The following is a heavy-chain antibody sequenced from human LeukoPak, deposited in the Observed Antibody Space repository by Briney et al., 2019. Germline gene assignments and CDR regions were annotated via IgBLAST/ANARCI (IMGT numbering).Heavy chain of an antibody. Sequence: GGSLRLSCAASGFTFSSYEMNWVRQAPGKGLEWLSYISISASTIYYADSVKGRFPISRDNAENSLYLQMNSLRAEDTAVYYCARRTGTNPFDYWGQGTLVTVSS. CDR2: ISISASTI. D-gene: IGHD7-27*01. J-gene: IGHJ4*02. CDR1: GFTFSSYE. V-gene: IGHV3-48*03. CDR3: ARRTGTNPFDY.